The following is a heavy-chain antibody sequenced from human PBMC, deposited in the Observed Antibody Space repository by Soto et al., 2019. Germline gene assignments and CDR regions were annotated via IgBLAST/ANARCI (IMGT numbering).Heavy chain of an antibody. J-gene: IGHJ4*02. Sequence: QVQLQESGPGLVKPSETMSLTCTVSGASLTNSYCTWVRRPPGKVLERIGHIWDYANTDSNPSLRSRLAMSVDTSRNQVSLKLSSVTATDTAVYYCARGGASYCSGWYYYYWGQGILVTVSS. CDR1: GASLTNSY. D-gene: IGHD3-16*01. CDR2: IWDYANT. CDR3: ARGGASYCSGWYYYY. V-gene: IGHV4-4*08.